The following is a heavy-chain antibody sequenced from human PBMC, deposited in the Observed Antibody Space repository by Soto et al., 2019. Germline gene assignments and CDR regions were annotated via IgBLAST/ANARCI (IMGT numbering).Heavy chain of an antibody. D-gene: IGHD3-9*01. CDR2: IKSKTDGGTT. J-gene: IGHJ4*02. CDR1: GFTFSNAW. V-gene: IGHV3-15*07. Sequence: GGSLRLSCAASGFTFSNAWMNWVRQAPGKGLEWVGRIKSKTDGGTTDYAAPVKGRFTISRDDSKNTLYLQMNSLKTEDTAVYYCTTDPTDFDWLLYSRLDYWGQGTLVTVSS. CDR3: TTDPTDFDWLLYSRLDY.